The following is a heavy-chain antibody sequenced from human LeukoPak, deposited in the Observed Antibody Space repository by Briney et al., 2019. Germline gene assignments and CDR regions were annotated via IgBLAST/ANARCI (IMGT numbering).Heavy chain of an antibody. CDR3: ASATTYYDFWSGYYSYYYYGMDV. V-gene: IGHV1-8*01. Sequence: ASVKVSCKASGCTFTSYDINWVRQATGQGLEWMGWMNPNSGNTGYAQKFQGRVTMTRNTSISTAYMELSSLRSEDTAVYYCASATTYYDFWSGYYSYYYYGMDVWGQGTTVTVSS. CDR1: GCTFTSYD. D-gene: IGHD3-3*01. J-gene: IGHJ6*02. CDR2: MNPNSGNT.